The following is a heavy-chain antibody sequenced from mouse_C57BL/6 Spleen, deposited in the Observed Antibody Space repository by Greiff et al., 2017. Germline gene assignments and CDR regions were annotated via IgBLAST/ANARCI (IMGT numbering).Heavy chain of an antibody. V-gene: IGHV1-5*01. CDR3: TRLLRGYFDV. CDR2: IYPGNSDT. D-gene: IGHD1-1*01. CDR1: GYTFTSYW. Sequence: EVQLQQSGTVLARPGASVKMSCKTSGYTFTSYWMHWVKQRPGQGLEWIGAIYPGNSDTSYNLQFKGKAKLTAGTSASTAYMELSSLTNEDSAVYYCTRLLRGYFDVWGTGTTVTVSS. J-gene: IGHJ1*03.